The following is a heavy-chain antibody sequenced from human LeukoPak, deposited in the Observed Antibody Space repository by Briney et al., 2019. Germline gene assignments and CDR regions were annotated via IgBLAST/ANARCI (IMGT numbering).Heavy chain of an antibody. Sequence: GGSLRLSCVGSGLTFSGFEMNWVRQAPGKGLEWVSYISADGTTKSYADSVKGRFTISRDYAKNSLYLQINSLRGEDTAIYYCVRRFRDWGQGTLVTVSS. V-gene: IGHV3-48*03. CDR3: VRRFRD. CDR1: GLTFSGFE. CDR2: ISADGTTK. D-gene: IGHD5-24*01. J-gene: IGHJ4*02.